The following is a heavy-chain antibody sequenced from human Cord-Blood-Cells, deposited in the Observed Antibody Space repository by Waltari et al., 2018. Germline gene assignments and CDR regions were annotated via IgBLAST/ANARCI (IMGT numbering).Heavy chain of an antibody. CDR3: ARAASYYDFWSGYLMGNWFDP. CDR2: INHSGST. CDR1: GGSFSGYY. V-gene: IGHV4-34*01. Sequence: QVQLQQWGAGLLKPSETLSLTCAVYGGSFSGYYWSWIRQPQGQGLEWIGEINHSGSTNYNPSRKSRVTISVATSKTQFSLKLSSVTAADTAVYYCARAASYYDFWSGYLMGNWFDPWGQGTLVTVSS. D-gene: IGHD3-3*01. J-gene: IGHJ5*02.